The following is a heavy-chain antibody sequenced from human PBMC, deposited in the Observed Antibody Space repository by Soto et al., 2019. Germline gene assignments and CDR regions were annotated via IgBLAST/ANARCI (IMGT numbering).Heavy chain of an antibody. D-gene: IGHD2-15*01. V-gene: IGHV4-4*02. CDR3: ARGYGPDLYCSGGSCYSAGWFDP. CDR2: IYHSGST. CDR1: SGSISSSNW. J-gene: IGHJ5*02. Sequence: PSETLSLTCAVSSGSISSSNWWSWVRQPPGKGLEWIGEIYHSGSTNYNPSLKSRVTISVDKSKNQFSLKLSSVTAADTAVYYCARGYGPDLYCSGGSCYSAGWFDPWGQGTLVTVSS.